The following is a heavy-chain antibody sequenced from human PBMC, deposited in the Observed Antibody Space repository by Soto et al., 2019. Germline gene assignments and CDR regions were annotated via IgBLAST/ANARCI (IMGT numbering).Heavy chain of an antibody. Sequence: EVQLLESGGNLIQPGRSLRLSCAASGFTFRNYAMSWVRQAPGAGPEWVSGISANGARTYYADSVKGRFTISRDNSNNVLFLEMYSLRVEDTALYYCGKDPNGDYVGAFDMWGRGTMVTVSS. CDR2: ISANGART. CDR1: GFTFRNYA. D-gene: IGHD4-17*01. CDR3: GKDPNGDYVGAFDM. V-gene: IGHV3-23*01. J-gene: IGHJ3*02.